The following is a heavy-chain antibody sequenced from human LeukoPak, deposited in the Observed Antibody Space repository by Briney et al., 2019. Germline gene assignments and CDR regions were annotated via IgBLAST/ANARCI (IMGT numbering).Heavy chain of an antibody. V-gene: IGHV3-23*01. CDR3: AKGHYYGSGSLDY. CDR1: GFTFSSYG. J-gene: IGHJ4*02. CDR2: IGGRDGST. D-gene: IGHD3-10*01. Sequence: GGSLRLSCTASGFTFSSYGMSWVRQAPGKGLEWVSAIGGRDGSTYYADSVKGRFTISRDSSKNTLYVQMNSLRAEDTAVYYCAKGHYYGSGSLDYWGQGTLVTVSS.